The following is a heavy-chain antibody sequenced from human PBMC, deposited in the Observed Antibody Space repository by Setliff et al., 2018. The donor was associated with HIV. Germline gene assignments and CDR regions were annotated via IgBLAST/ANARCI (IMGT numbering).Heavy chain of an antibody. V-gene: IGHV3-23*01. CDR2: IGSGGDT. Sequence: GESLKISCAASGLTFSTYAMTWVRQAPGRGLQWVSTIGSGGDTHYPDSVKGRFTISRDNSKNMLSLQLNSLRADDTAVYYCAKYATPGPSRIFDYWGPGALVTVSS. CDR3: AKYATPGPSRIFDY. D-gene: IGHD2-2*01. J-gene: IGHJ4*02. CDR1: GLTFSTYA.